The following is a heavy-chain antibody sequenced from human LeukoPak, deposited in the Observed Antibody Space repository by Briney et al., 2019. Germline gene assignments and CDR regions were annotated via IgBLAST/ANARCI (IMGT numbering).Heavy chain of an antibody. V-gene: IGHV4-39*01. Sequence: PSETLSLTCTVSVGSISSGSYYCGWVRQPPGKGLEWIGCINYGGSTYYTPSLKSRVTISVDTSKNQFSLKLSSVTAADTAVYYCSLYSSSWYESKAGFDYWGQGTLVTVSS. CDR3: SLYSSSWYESKAGFDY. CDR2: INYGGST. J-gene: IGHJ4*02. D-gene: IGHD6-13*01. CDR1: VGSISSGSYY.